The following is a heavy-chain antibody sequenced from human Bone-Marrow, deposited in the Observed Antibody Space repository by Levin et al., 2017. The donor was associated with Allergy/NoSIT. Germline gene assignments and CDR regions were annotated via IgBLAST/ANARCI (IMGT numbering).Heavy chain of an antibody. V-gene: IGHV3-74*01. J-gene: IGHJ4*02. CDR3: ARESGWRYYFDY. D-gene: IGHD3-22*01. Sequence: GASVKVSCAASGFTFSSYWMHWVRQAPGKGLVWVSRINSDGSSTSYADSVKGRFTISRDNAKNTLYLQMNSLRAEDTAVYYCARESGWRYYFDYWGQGTLVTVSS. CDR2: INSDGSST. CDR1: GFTFSSYW.